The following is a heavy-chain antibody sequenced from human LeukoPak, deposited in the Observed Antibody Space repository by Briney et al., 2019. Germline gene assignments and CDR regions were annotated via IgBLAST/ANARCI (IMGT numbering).Heavy chain of an antibody. CDR1: GYTFTGYY. CDR2: INPNSGGT. Sequence: ASVTVSCKASGYTFTGYYMHWVRQAPGQGLEWMGWINPNSGGTNYAQKFQGRVTMTRDTSISTAYMELSRLRSDDTAVYYCAVQGDYYDSSGYDYWGQGTLVTVSS. V-gene: IGHV1-2*02. CDR3: AVQGDYYDSSGYDY. D-gene: IGHD3-22*01. J-gene: IGHJ4*02.